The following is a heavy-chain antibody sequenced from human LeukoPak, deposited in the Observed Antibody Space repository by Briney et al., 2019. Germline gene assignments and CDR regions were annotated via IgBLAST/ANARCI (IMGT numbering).Heavy chain of an antibody. V-gene: IGHV2-5*01. CDR1: GFSLSTSGVG. J-gene: IGHJ5*02. Sequence: ESGPTLVNPTQTLTLTCTFSGFSLSTSGVGVGWIRQPPGKALEWLALIYWNDDKRYSPSLKSRLTITKDTSKNQVVLTMTNMDPVDTATYNCAHRPPQWRDSSGYYRHWSDPWGQGTLVTVSS. CDR2: IYWNDDK. CDR3: AHRPPQWRDSSGYYRHWSDP. D-gene: IGHD3-22*01.